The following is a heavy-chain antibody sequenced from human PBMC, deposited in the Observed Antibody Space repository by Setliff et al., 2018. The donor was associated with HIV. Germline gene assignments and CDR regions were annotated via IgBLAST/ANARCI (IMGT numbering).Heavy chain of an antibody. J-gene: IGHJ3*02. CDR1: GFTFSGYG. CDR3: AAARRGVTMVRGVIISGNAFDI. D-gene: IGHD3-10*01. Sequence: GGSLRLSCAASGFTFSGYGMYWVRQAPGKGLEWVAFIRYDGDNKYYADSVKGRFTISRDNSKNTLYLQMNSLRAKDAAVYYCAAARRGVTMVRGVIISGNAFDIWGQGTMVTVSS. CDR2: IRYDGDNK. V-gene: IGHV3-30*02.